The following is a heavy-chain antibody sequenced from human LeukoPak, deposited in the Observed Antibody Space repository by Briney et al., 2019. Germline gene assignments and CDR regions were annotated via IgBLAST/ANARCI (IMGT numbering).Heavy chain of an antibody. Sequence: SQTLSLTCTVSGNSISSGDNYWSWIRQPAGKGLEWIGRIYTSGSTNYNPSLKSRVTISGDTSKNQFSLKLSSVTAADTAVYFCARGPYSYDSSGAFDIWGQGTMVTVSS. D-gene: IGHD3-22*01. CDR1: GNSISSGDNY. CDR2: IYTSGST. V-gene: IGHV4-61*02. CDR3: ARGPYSYDSSGAFDI. J-gene: IGHJ3*02.